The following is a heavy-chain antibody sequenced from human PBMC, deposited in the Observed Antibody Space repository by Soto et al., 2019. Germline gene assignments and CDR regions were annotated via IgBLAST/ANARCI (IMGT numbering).Heavy chain of an antibody. Sequence: GGSLRLSCAASGFTFRNYGMFWVRQAPGKGLEWVALIWYDGSKRYYADSVRGRFTISRDDSKSTLYLQMNSLRAEDTAVYHCARDLGTYPGSYFDYWGQGTPVTVSS. CDR1: GFTFRNYG. D-gene: IGHD2-15*01. CDR2: IWYDGSKR. CDR3: ARDLGTYPGSYFDY. J-gene: IGHJ4*02. V-gene: IGHV3-33*07.